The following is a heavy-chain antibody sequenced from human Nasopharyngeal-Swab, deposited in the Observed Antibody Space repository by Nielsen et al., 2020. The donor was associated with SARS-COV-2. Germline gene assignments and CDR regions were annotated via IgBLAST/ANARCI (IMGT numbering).Heavy chain of an antibody. CDR2: ISSSSSTI. J-gene: IGHJ4*02. CDR3: ARDRASYDSSGYYRLTG. CDR1: GFTFSSYS. D-gene: IGHD3-22*01. V-gene: IGHV3-48*04. Sequence: GGSLRLSCAASGFTFSSYSMNWVRQAPGKGLEWVSYISSSSSTIYYADSVKGRFTISRGNAKNSLYLQMNSLRAEDTAVYYCARDRASYDSSGYYRLTGWGQGTLVTVSS.